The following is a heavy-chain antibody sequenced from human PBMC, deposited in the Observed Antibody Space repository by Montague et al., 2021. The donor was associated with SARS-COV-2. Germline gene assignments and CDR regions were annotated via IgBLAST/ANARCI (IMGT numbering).Heavy chain of an antibody. J-gene: IGHJ6*02. Sequence: SETLSLTCTVSGGSISSYYWSWIRQPPGKGLEWTGYIYYSGSTNYNPSLKSRVTISVDTSKNQFSLKLSSVTAADTAVYYCARGAGRGSGYGKYYYYYYGMDVWGQGTTVTVSS. CDR2: IYYSGST. V-gene: IGHV4-59*01. D-gene: IGHD5-12*01. CDR1: GGSISSYY. CDR3: ARGAGRGSGYGKYYYYYYGMDV.